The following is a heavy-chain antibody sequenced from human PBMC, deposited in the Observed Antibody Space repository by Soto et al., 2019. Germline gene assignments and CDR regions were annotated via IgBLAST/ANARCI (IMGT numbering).Heavy chain of an antibody. CDR2: ISGFNGQT. V-gene: IGHV1-18*01. CDR1: CNTFASHG. D-gene: IGHD3-10*01. Sequence: SVKVSYKASCNTFASHGFSWVRQAPGQGLEWMGWISGFNGQTNYALKFQGRVTLTTDTSTSTAYMELRSLRSDDTAVYFCARVDPRGVAVVRDYWGQGTLVTVYS. J-gene: IGHJ4*02. CDR3: ARVDPRGVAVVRDY.